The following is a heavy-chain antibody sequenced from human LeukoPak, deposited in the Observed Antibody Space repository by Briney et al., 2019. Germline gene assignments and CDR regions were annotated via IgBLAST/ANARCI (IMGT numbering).Heavy chain of an antibody. Sequence: SETLSLTCAVYGGSFSGYYWSWIRQPPGKGLEWIGEINHSGSTNYNPSLKSRVTISVDTSRNQFSLKLSSVTAADTAVYYCARDHVIAAAGTYYYYGMDVWGQGTTVTVSS. CDR3: ARDHVIAAAGTYYYYGMDV. J-gene: IGHJ6*02. D-gene: IGHD6-13*01. CDR1: GGSFSGYY. V-gene: IGHV4-34*09. CDR2: INHSGST.